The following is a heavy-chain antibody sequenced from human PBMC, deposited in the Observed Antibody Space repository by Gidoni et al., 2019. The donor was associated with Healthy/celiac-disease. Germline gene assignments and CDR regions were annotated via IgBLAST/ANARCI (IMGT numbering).Heavy chain of an antibody. CDR3: ARGYYYDSSGQFDY. Sequence: QLQLQESGPGLVKPSETLSLTCTVSGGSISSSSYYWGWIRQPPGKGLEWIGSIYYSGSTYYNPSLKSRVTISVDTSKNQFSLKLSSVTAADTAVYYCARGYYYDSSGQFDYWGQGTLVTVSS. CDR2: IYYSGST. CDR1: GGSISSSSYY. D-gene: IGHD3-22*01. J-gene: IGHJ4*02. V-gene: IGHV4-39*01.